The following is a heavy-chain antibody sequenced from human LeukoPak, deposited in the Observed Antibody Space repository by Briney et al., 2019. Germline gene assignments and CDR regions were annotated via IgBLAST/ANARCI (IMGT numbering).Heavy chain of an antibody. CDR3: AREASSWFTDVFDI. J-gene: IGHJ3*02. CDR2: IYPGDSDS. Sequence: GESLKVSCKASRYSFSNYWVGWVRQKPGEGLERMGVIYPGDSDSRYSPSFQGQVTISVDKSINTAYLQWSSLTASDTAMYYCAREASSWFTDVFDIWGQGTMVTVSS. V-gene: IGHV5-51*01. CDR1: RYSFSNYW. D-gene: IGHD6-13*01.